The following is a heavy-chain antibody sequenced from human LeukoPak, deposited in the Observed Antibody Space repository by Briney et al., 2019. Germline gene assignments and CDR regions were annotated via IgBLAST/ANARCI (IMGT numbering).Heavy chain of an antibody. CDR3: ARGWGDGYNYHYFDY. Sequence: PSETLSLTCTVSGGSISSSSFYWGWIRQPPGKGLEWIGSIYYSGSTYYNPSLKSRVTISVDTSKNQFSLKLSSVTAADTAVYYCARGWGDGYNYHYFDYWGQGILVTVSS. CDR1: GGSISSSSFY. D-gene: IGHD5-24*01. V-gene: IGHV4-39*01. CDR2: IYYSGST. J-gene: IGHJ4*02.